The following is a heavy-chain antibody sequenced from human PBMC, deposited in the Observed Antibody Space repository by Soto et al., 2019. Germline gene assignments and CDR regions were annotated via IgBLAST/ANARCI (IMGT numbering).Heavy chain of an antibody. V-gene: IGHV4-59*08. CDR3: ARHGGGGSGWYDY. CDR1: GGSITSYF. J-gene: IGHJ4*02. Sequence: QVQLQESGPGLVKPSETLSLTCTVSGGSITSYFWSWIRQPPGKGLEWIGYIYYTGSTNYNPSLKSRVTISVDTSKNQLSLKLSSVTAADTADYYCARHGGGGSGWYDYWGQGTPVAVSP. D-gene: IGHD6-19*01. CDR2: IYYTGST.